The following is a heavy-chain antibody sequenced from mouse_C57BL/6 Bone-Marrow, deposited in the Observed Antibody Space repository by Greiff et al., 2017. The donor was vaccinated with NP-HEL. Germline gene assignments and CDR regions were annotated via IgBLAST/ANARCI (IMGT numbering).Heavy chain of an antibody. CDR3: ARYDYDGSFAY. CDR1: GYTFTDYY. CDR2: IYPGSGNT. D-gene: IGHD2-4*01. J-gene: IGHJ3*01. V-gene: IGHV1-76*01. Sequence: VKLMESGAELVRPGASVKLSCKASGYTFTDYYINWVKQRPGQGLEWIARIYPGSGNTYYNEKFKGKATLTAEKSSSTAYMQLSSLTSEDSAVYFCARYDYDGSFAYWGQGTLVTVSA.